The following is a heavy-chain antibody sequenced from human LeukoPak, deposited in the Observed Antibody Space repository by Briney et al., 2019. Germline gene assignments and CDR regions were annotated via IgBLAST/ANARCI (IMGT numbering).Heavy chain of an antibody. Sequence: ASVKVSCKASGYTFTGYYMHWVRQAPGQGLEWMGRINPNSGGTNYAQKFQGRVTMTRDTSISTAYVELSRLRSDDTAAYYCAKAAVVGFDYWGQGTLVTVSS. CDR2: INPNSGGT. J-gene: IGHJ4*02. CDR1: GYTFTGYY. D-gene: IGHD1-26*01. CDR3: AKAAVVGFDY. V-gene: IGHV1-2*06.